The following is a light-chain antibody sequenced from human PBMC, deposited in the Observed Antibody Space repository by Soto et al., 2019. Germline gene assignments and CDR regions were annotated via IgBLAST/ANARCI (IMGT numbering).Light chain of an antibody. V-gene: IGKV3-20*01. CDR3: QQYGSSPPYT. CDR1: QSVSNNY. J-gene: IGKJ2*01. CDR2: GSS. Sequence: EVVLTQSPGTLSLSPGERATLSCRASQSVSNNYFAWYQQKPGQAPRLLIFGSSDRATGIPDRFSGSGSGTDFTLTISRLEPEDFAVYYCQQYGSSPPYTFGQGTKPALK.